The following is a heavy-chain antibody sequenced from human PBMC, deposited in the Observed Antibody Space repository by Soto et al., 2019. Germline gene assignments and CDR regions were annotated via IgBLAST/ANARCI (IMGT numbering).Heavy chain of an antibody. CDR2: ISSSSSTI. CDR1: GFTFSSYS. CDR3: ARGYYDSSGYYWVFDY. Sequence: EVQLVESGGGLVQPGGSLRLSCAASGFTFSSYSMNWVRQAPGKGLEWVSYISSSSSTIYYADSVKGRFTISRDNAKNSLYLQMNSLRAEDTAVYYCARGYYDSSGYYWVFDYWGQGTLVPVSS. D-gene: IGHD3-22*01. J-gene: IGHJ4*02. V-gene: IGHV3-48*01.